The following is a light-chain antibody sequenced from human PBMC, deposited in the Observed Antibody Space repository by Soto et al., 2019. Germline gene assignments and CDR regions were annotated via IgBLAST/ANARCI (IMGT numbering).Light chain of an antibody. CDR3: GSWDSSLSAYV. CDR2: DDD. V-gene: IGLV1-51*01. J-gene: IGLJ1*01. Sequence: QSVLTQPPSVSSAPGQRVTISCSGSSSNIGGNSVSWYQQLPGTAPKLLIYDDDKRPSGIPDRFSGSKSGTSATLGITGFQTGDEADYYCGSWDSSLSAYVFGTGTKVT. CDR1: SSNIGGNS.